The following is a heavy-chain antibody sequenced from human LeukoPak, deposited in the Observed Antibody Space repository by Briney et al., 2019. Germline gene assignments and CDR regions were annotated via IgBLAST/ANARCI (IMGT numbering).Heavy chain of an antibody. CDR1: GYTFTGYY. CDR2: INPNSGGT. CDR3: AGSGHYDYVWGSYRPISFDY. J-gene: IGHJ4*02. V-gene: IGHV1-2*02. Sequence: GASVKVSCKASGYTFTGYYMHWVRQAPGQGLEWMGWINPNSGGTNYAQKFQGRVTMTRDTSISTAYMELSRLRSDDTAVYYCAGSGHYDYVWGSYRPISFDYWGQGTLVTVSS. D-gene: IGHD3-16*02.